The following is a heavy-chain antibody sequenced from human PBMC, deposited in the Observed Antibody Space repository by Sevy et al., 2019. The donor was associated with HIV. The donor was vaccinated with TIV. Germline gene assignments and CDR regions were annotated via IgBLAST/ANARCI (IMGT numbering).Heavy chain of an antibody. CDR2: IRSRARNYVT. Sequence: GGSLRLSCAASGATFSGSAIHWVRQPSGKGLEWVGRIRSRARNYVTEYGAPGKGRFSISRDDSKNTTYLQMNSLKTEETAIYFCTSGGLSQKTGLYVDYWGPGTLVTVSS. V-gene: IGHV3-73*01. CDR1: GATFSGSA. D-gene: IGHD3-10*01. J-gene: IGHJ4*02. CDR3: TSGGLSQKTGLYVDY.